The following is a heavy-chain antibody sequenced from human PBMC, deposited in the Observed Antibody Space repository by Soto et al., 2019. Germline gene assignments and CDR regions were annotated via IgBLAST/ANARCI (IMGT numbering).Heavy chain of an antibody. V-gene: IGHV3-23*01. CDR3: ARDLLGASGRERAHYYMDV. Sequence: EVQLLESGGGLVQPGGSLRLSCAASGFTFNNYVMTWVRQAPGKGLEWVSAISGSGVSTYYADSVKGRSSISRDNPKNTLFLQMNSLRAEDTAVYYCARDLLGASGRERAHYYMDVWGKGTTVTVSS. D-gene: IGHD3-10*01. J-gene: IGHJ6*03. CDR2: ISGSGVST. CDR1: GFTFNNYV.